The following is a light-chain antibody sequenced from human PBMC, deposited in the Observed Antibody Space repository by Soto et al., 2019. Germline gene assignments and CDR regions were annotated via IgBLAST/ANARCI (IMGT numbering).Light chain of an antibody. J-gene: IGLJ1*01. CDR2: EVS. Sequence: QSALTQPASVSGSPVQSITISCTGTSSDVGGYNYVSWYQQHPGKAPKLMIYEVSNRPSGVFNRFSGSKSGNTASLTISGLQAEDEADYYCSSYTTSNTFVFGTGTKLTVL. CDR3: SSYTTSNTFV. V-gene: IGLV2-14*01. CDR1: SSDVGGYNY.